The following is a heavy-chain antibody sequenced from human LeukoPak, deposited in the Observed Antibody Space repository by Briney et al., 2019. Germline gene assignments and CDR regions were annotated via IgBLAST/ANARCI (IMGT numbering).Heavy chain of an antibody. J-gene: IGHJ4*02. CDR2: IYTSGST. D-gene: IGHD1-14*01. CDR3: ARDQNPGVYFDY. Sequence: SETLSLTCAVYGGSFSGYYWSWIRQPAGKGLEWIGRIYTSGSTNYNPSLKSRVTMSVDTSKNQFSLKLSSVTAADTAVYYCARDQNPGVYFDYWGQGTLVTVSS. V-gene: IGHV4-4*07. CDR1: GGSFSGYY.